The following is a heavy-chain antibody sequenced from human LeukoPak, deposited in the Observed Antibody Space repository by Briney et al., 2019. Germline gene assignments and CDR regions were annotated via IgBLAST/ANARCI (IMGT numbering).Heavy chain of an antibody. CDR2: ISAYNGNT. V-gene: IGHV1-18*01. J-gene: IGHJ4*02. CDR1: GYTFTSYG. D-gene: IGHD6-13*01. CDR3: ARLVSSSWYNSGIGEYYFDY. Sequence: ASVKVSCKASGYTFTSYGISWVRQAPGQGPEWMGWISAYNGNTNYAQELQGRVTMTTDTSTSTAYMELRSLRSDDTAVYYCARLVSSSWYNSGIGEYYFDYWGQGTLVTVSS.